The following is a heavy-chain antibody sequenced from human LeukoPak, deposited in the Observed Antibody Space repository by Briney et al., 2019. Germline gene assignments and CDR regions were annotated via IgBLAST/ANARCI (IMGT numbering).Heavy chain of an antibody. J-gene: IGHJ6*03. V-gene: IGHV1-2*02. CDR1: GYTFTGYY. Sequence: ASVKVSCKASGYTFTGYYMHWVRQAPGQGLEWMGWINPNSGGTNHAQKFQGRVTMTRDTSISTAYMELSRLRSDDTAVYYCARRGVVAATLDYYYYMDVWGKGTTVTVSS. CDR3: ARRGVVAATLDYYYYMDV. D-gene: IGHD2-15*01. CDR2: INPNSGGT.